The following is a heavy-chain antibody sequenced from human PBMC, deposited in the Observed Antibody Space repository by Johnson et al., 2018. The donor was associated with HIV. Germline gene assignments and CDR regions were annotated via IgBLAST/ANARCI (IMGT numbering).Heavy chain of an antibody. V-gene: IGHV3-33*01. CDR1: GFIFSSYG. CDR2: IWYDGSNK. Sequence: QVQLVESGGGVVQPGRSLRLSCAASGFIFSSYGMHWVRQAPGKGLEWVAVIWYDGSNKYYADSVKGRFTISRDNSRNTVYLQMNSLIAEDTALYYCARGGGSWGQGTFDIWGQGTMVTVSS. CDR3: ARGGGSWGQGTFDI. J-gene: IGHJ3*02. D-gene: IGHD1-26*01.